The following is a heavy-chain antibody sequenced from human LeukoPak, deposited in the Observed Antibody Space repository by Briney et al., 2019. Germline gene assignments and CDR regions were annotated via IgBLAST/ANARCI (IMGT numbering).Heavy chain of an antibody. CDR3: ARVLIPGSRLRFGDY. Sequence: SVKVSCKASGGTFSSYAISWVRQAPGHGLEWMGGIIPIFGTANYAQKFQGRVTITADESTSTAYMELSSLGSEDTAVYYCARVLIPGSRLRFGDYWGQGTLVTVSS. CDR2: IIPIFGTA. D-gene: IGHD5-12*01. V-gene: IGHV1-69*13. CDR1: GGTFSSYA. J-gene: IGHJ4*02.